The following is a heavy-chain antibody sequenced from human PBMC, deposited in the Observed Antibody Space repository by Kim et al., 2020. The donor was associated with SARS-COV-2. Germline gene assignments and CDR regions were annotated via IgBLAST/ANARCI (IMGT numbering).Heavy chain of an antibody. CDR3: ARDRAGTDIDH. Sequence: GGSLRLYCAASGVTFSRSCMHWVRQGPGKWWDWVARISGSGISKQYTDSVKGRFTISRDNAKNTLYLQMNTLRGEDSAVYYCARDRAGTDIDHWGQGALVTVSS. CDR1: GVTFSRSC. J-gene: IGHJ4*02. CDR2: ISGSGISK. D-gene: IGHD1-1*01. V-gene: IGHV3-30*03.